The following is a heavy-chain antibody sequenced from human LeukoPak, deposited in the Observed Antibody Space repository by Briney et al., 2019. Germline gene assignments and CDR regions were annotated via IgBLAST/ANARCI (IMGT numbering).Heavy chain of an antibody. Sequence: PGGCLRLSCAASGFTFSSYAMHWVRQAPGKGLEWVAVISYDGSNKYYADSVKGRFTISRDNSKNTLYLQMNSLRAEDTAVYYCASDKDYGDYDYWGQGTLVTVSS. J-gene: IGHJ4*02. D-gene: IGHD4-17*01. CDR1: GFTFSSYA. CDR3: ASDKDYGDYDY. V-gene: IGHV3-30-3*01. CDR2: ISYDGSNK.